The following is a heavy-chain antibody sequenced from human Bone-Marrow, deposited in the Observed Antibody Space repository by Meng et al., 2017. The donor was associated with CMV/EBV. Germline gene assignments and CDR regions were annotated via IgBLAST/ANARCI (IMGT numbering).Heavy chain of an antibody. D-gene: IGHD3-10*01. Sequence: ASVKVSCKTSGYIFTRNVITWVRQAPGHGLEWLGWIRPQNGDTHQAQSLQGRVTLSTDTSTNTAFMELTGLTHDDAAVYYCARGGGGSHLDPWGQGTLVTVSS. J-gene: IGHJ5*02. CDR3: ARGGGGSHLDP. V-gene: IGHV1-18*01. CDR2: IRPQNGDT. CDR1: GYIFTRNV.